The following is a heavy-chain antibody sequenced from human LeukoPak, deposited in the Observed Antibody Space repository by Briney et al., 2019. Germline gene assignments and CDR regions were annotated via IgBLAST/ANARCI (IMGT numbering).Heavy chain of an antibody. CDR3: VRDRGYCSGGTCYALWDY. V-gene: IGHV3-7*01. D-gene: IGHD2-15*01. Sequence: PGGSLRLSCAASGFTFSNYWMTWVRQAPGKGLEWVADIKEDGGEKHYVDPVKGRFTISRDNAKNSLYLQMNSLRAEDTAMYYCVRDRGYCSGGTCYALWDYWGQGTLVTVSS. CDR1: GFTFSNYW. J-gene: IGHJ4*02. CDR2: IKEDGGEK.